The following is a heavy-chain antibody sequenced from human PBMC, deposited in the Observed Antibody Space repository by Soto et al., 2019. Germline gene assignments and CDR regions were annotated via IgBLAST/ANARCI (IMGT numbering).Heavy chain of an antibody. J-gene: IGHJ5*02. CDR1: GGSFSGYY. CDR2: INHSGST. Sequence: SETLSLTCAVYGGSFSGYYWSWIRQPPGKGLEWIGEINHSGSTNYNPSLKSRVTISVDTSKNQFSLKLSSVTAADTAVYYCARHHYDILTGISSGNWFDPWGQGTLVTVSS. D-gene: IGHD3-9*01. CDR3: ARHHYDILTGISSGNWFDP. V-gene: IGHV4-34*01.